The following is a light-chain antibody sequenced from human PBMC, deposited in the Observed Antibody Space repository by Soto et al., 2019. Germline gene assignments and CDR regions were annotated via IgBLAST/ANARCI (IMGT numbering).Light chain of an antibody. CDR3: SSYTSSSTLV. V-gene: IGLV2-14*01. CDR2: DVS. Sequence: QSLLTQPSFVSGSPGQSITISCTGTSSDVGGYNYVSWYQQHPGKAPKLMIYDVSNRPSGVSNRFSGSKSGNTASLTISGLQAEDEADYYCSSYTSSSTLVFGTGTKVTVL. J-gene: IGLJ1*01. CDR1: SSDVGGYNY.